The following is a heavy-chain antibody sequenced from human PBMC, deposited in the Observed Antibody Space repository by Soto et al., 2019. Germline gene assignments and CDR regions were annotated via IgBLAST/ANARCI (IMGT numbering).Heavy chain of an antibody. CDR1: GGSFSGYY. CDR3: AREGYSNGLDY. J-gene: IGHJ4*01. D-gene: IGHD5-18*01. Sequence: SETLSLTCAVHGGSFSGYYWSWIRQPPGKGLEWIGEINHSGSTNYNPSLKSRVTISVDTSKNQFSLKLSSVTAADTAVYYCAREGYSNGLDYWGHGTLVTVS. V-gene: IGHV4-34*01. CDR2: INHSGST.